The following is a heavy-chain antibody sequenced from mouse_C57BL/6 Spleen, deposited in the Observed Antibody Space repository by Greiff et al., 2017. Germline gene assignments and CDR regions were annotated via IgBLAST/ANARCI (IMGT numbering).Heavy chain of an antibody. CDR1: GFTFSDYG. J-gene: IGHJ2*01. V-gene: IGHV5-17*01. Sequence: EVNLVESGGGLVKPGGSLNLSCAASGFTFSDYGMHWVSQAQEKGLEWVAYISSGSSTIYYADTVKGRFTISRDNAKNTLFLLMTMVSAEDTAMNYGTLYYDYLDYWGQGTTLTVSS. CDR3: TLYYDYLDY. CDR2: ISSGSSTI. D-gene: IGHD2-4*01.